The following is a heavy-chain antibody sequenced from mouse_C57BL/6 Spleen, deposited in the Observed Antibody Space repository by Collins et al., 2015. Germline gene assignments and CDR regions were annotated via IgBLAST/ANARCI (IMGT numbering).Heavy chain of an antibody. D-gene: IGHD1-1*01. Sequence: QLQQPGAELVMPGASVKLSCKASGYTFTSYWMHWVKQRPGQGLEWIGEIDPSDSYTNYNQKFKGKSTLTVDKSSSTAYMQLSSLTSEDSAVYYCARSRIYYGSSYSYYFDYWGQGTTLTVSS. CDR3: ARSRIYYGSSYSYYFDY. V-gene: IGHV1-69*01. J-gene: IGHJ2*01. CDR2: IDPSDSYT. CDR1: GYTFTSYW.